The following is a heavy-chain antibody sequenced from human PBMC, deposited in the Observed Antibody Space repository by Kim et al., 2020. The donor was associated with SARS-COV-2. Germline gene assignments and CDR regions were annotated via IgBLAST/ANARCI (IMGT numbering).Heavy chain of an antibody. D-gene: IGHD2-21*02. CDR3: ARTFREVTDNKGPYYYYYYGMDV. J-gene: IGHJ6*02. Sequence: SETLSLTCAVYGGSFSGYYWSWIRQPPGKGLEWIGEINHSGSTNYNPSLKSRVTISVDTSKNQFSLKLSSVTAADTAVYYCARTFREVTDNKGPYYYYYYGMDVWGQGTTVTVSS. CDR1: GGSFSGYY. CDR2: INHSGST. V-gene: IGHV4-34*01.